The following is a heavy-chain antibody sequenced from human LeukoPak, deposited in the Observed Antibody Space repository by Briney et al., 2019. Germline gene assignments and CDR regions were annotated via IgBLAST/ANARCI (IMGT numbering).Heavy chain of an antibody. CDR1: GVTFSSYS. D-gene: IGHD3-3*01. V-gene: IGHV3-48*02. CDR3: ASGGSVFGRVILYYFDY. J-gene: IGHJ4*02. Sequence: GGSLRLSCATSGVTFSSYSMNWVRQAPGKGLEWVSHISGSSNTIYYADSVKGRFTISRDNAKNSLYLQMDSLRDEDRAVYYCASGGSVFGRVILYYFDYWGQGSLVTVSS. CDR2: ISGSSNTI.